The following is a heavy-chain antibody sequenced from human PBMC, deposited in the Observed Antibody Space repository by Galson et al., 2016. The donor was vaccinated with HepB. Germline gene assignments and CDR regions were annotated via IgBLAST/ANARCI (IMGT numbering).Heavy chain of an antibody. V-gene: IGHV1-69*13. D-gene: IGHD3-10*01. J-gene: IGHJ3*02. Sequence: SVKVSCKASGGTFSSYAINWVRQAPGQGLEWMGGIIPMFGRANNAQKFQGRVTLTADESTTTAYMELSSLRSEDTAVFYCALDSGGDAFDIWGQGTMVTVSS. CDR2: IIPMFGRA. CDR1: GGTFSSYA. CDR3: ALDSGGDAFDI.